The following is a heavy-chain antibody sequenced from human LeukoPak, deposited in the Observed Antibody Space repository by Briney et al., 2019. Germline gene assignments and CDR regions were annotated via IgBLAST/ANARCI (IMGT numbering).Heavy chain of an antibody. CDR1: GYTFSSYY. D-gene: IGHD3-22*01. Sequence: ASVKVSCKASGYTFSSYYVHWVRQAPGQGLEWMGWMNPNSGNTGYAQKFQGRVTMTRNTSISTAYMELSSLRSEDTAVYYCARAGRNYYDSSGYYSCPDYWGQGTLVTVSS. V-gene: IGHV1-8*01. CDR2: MNPNSGNT. J-gene: IGHJ4*02. CDR3: ARAGRNYYDSSGYYSCPDY.